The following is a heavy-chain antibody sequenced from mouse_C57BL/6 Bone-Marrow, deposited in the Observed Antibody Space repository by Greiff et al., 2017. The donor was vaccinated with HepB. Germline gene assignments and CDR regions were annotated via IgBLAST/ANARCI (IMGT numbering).Heavy chain of an antibody. CDR3: TRDQLNYDSRDWYFDV. J-gene: IGHJ1*03. CDR2: ISRGGDYI. Sequence: EVMLVESGAGLVKPGGSLKFSCAASGFTFSSYAMSWVRQTPEKRLEWVAYISRGGDYIYYADTVKGRFTISRDNTRNTLYLQMSSLKSEDTAMYYGTRDQLNYDSRDWYFDVWGTGTTVTVTS. CDR1: GFTFSSYA. V-gene: IGHV5-9-1*02. D-gene: IGHD1-1*01.